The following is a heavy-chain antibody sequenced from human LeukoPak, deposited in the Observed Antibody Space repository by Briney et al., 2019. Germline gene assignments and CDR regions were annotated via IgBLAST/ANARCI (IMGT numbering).Heavy chain of an antibody. D-gene: IGHD6-19*01. CDR1: GFTFTSYA. CDR3: AKDRGSGWYFHY. Sequence: PGGSLRLSCAASGFTFTSYAMSWVLQAPGEGLEWVSAISGSGGSTYYADSVKGRFTISRDNSKNTLYLQMNSLRPEDTAVYYCAKDRGSGWYFHYWGQGTLVTVSS. J-gene: IGHJ4*02. V-gene: IGHV3-23*01. CDR2: ISGSGGST.